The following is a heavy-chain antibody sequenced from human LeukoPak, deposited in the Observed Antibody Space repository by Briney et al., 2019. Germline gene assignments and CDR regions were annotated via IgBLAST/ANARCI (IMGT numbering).Heavy chain of an antibody. CDR3: ARDYASVPAAIWGNWFDP. D-gene: IGHD2-2*01. CDR1: GFTFSSYW. Sequence: PGGSLRLSCAASGFTFSSYWMHWVRQAPGKGLMWVSRIKSDGSSTTYADSVKGRFTISRDNAKNTLYLRMNSLRAEDTAVYYCARDYASVPAAIWGNWFDPWGQGTLVTVSS. V-gene: IGHV3-74*01. J-gene: IGHJ5*02. CDR2: IKSDGSST.